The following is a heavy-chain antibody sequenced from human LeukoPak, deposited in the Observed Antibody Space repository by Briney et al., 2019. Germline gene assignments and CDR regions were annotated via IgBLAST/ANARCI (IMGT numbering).Heavy chain of an antibody. J-gene: IGHJ4*02. CDR2: ISAYNGNT. V-gene: IGHV1-18*01. D-gene: IGHD5-18*01. CDR3: AIFGGKQLWTDLDY. Sequence: GASVKVSCKASGYTFTSYGISWVRQAPGQGLEWMGWISAYNGNTNYAQKLQGRVTMTTDTSTSTAYMELRSLRSDDTAVYYCAIFGGKQLWTDLDYWGQGTLVTVSS. CDR1: GYTFTSYG.